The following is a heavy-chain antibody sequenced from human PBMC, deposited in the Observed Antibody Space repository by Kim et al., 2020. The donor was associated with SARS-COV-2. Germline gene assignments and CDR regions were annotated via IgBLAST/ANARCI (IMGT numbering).Heavy chain of an antibody. CDR1: GFTFSSYG. J-gene: IGHJ4*02. Sequence: GGSLRLSCAASGFTFSSYGMHWVRQAPGKGLEWVAVIWYDGSNKYYADSVKGRFTISRDNSKNTLYLQMNSLRAEDTAVYYCARDRPDSGYDSYYFDYWGQGTLVTVSS. V-gene: IGHV3-33*08. CDR3: ARDRPDSGYDSYYFDY. D-gene: IGHD5-12*01. CDR2: IWYDGSNK.